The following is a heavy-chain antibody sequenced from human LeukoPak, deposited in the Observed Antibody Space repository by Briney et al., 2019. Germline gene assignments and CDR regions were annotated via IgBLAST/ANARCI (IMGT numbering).Heavy chain of an antibody. V-gene: IGHV3-74*01. CDR2: INSDGSST. CDR1: GLIFSSYW. J-gene: IGHJ5*02. D-gene: IGHD3-3*01. CDR3: ARGSGFLEWLSNWFDP. Sequence: PGGSLRLSCAASGLIFSSYWMHWVRQAPGKGLVWVSRINSDGSSTSYADSVKGRFTISRDNAKNTLYLQMNSLRAEDTAVYYCARGSGFLEWLSNWFDPWGQGTLVTVSS.